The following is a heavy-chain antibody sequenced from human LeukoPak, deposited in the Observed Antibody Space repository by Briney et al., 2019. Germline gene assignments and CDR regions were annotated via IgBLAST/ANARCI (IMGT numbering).Heavy chain of an antibody. D-gene: IGHD6-13*01. CDR2: IHHSGST. J-gene: IGHJ1*01. CDR3: ARVAAGIGFFQH. CDR1: GYFLSSGYY. Sequence: TSETLSLTCIVSGYFLSSGYYWGWIRQPPGKGLEWIGNIHHSGSTYYIPSLKSRVTISVDTSKNQLSLKLSSVTAADTAVYYCARVAAGIGFFQHWGQGTLVTVSS. V-gene: IGHV4-38-2*02.